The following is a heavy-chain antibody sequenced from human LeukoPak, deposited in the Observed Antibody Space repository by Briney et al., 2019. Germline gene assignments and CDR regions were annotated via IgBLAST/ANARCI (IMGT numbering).Heavy chain of an antibody. CDR1: GFTFSSYS. CDR2: ISSSSSYI. J-gene: IGHJ1*01. V-gene: IGHV3-21*01. CDR3: ARDPSHDYGDPAEYFQH. D-gene: IGHD4-17*01. Sequence: KPGGSLRLSCAASGFTFSSYSMNWVRQAPGKGLEWVSSISSSSSYIYYADSVKGRFTISRDNAKNSLYLQMNSLRAEDTAVYYCARDPSHDYGDPAEYFQHWGQGTLVTVSS.